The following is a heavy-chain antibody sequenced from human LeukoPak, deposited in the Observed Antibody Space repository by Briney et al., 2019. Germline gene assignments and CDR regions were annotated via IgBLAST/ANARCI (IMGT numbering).Heavy chain of an antibody. V-gene: IGHV3-30*18. D-gene: IGHD2-2*01. Sequence: PGGSLRLSCAASGFTFSSYGMHWVRQAPGKGLEWVAVISYDGSNKYYADSVKGRFTISRDNSKNTLYLQMNGLRAEDTAVYYCAKDYCSSTSCYGIDYWGQGTLVTVSS. CDR3: AKDYCSSTSCYGIDY. CDR2: ISYDGSNK. CDR1: GFTFSSYG. J-gene: IGHJ4*02.